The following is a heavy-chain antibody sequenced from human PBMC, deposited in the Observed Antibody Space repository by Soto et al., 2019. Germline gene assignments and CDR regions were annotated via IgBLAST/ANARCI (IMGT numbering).Heavy chain of an antibody. CDR1: GGSISSGDYY. V-gene: IGHV4-30-2*01. J-gene: IGHJ4*02. CDR3: ARSRYSGYDSLDY. Sequence: SETLSLTCTVSGGSISSGDYYWSWIRHPPGKGLEWIGYIYHSGSTYYNPSLKSRVTISVDRSKNQFSLKLSSVTAADTAVYYCARSRYSGYDSLDYWGQGTLVTVSS. D-gene: IGHD5-12*01. CDR2: IYHSGST.